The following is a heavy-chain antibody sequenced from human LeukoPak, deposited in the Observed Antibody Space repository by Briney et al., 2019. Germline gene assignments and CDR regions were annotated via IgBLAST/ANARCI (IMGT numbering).Heavy chain of an antibody. CDR3: AREHSSSCSDS. Sequence: GGSLRLSCAASGFTFSSYAMHWVRQAPGKGLEWVAVISYDGSNKYYADSVKGRFTISRDNSKNTLYLQMNSLRVEDTALYYCAREHSSSCSDSWGQGTLVTVSS. V-gene: IGHV3-30*04. CDR1: GFTFSSYA. J-gene: IGHJ5*01. CDR2: ISYDGSNK. D-gene: IGHD6-13*01.